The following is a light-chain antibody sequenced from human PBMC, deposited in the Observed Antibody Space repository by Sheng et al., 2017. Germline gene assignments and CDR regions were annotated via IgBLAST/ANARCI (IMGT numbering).Light chain of an antibody. V-gene: IGLV2-23*01. CDR2: EGS. Sequence: QSALTQPASVSGSPGQSITISCTGTSSDVGNYNLVSWYQQHPGKAPKLMIYEGSKRPSGVSNRFSASKSGNTASLTISGLQAEDEADYYCCSYARSSTYVFGTGTKVTVL. J-gene: IGLJ1*01. CDR1: SSDVGNYNL. CDR3: CSYARSSTYV.